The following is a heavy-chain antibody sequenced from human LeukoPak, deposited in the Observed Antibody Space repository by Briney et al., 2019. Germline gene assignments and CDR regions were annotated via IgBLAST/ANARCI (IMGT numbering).Heavy chain of an antibody. Sequence: SETLSLTCTVSGGSISSSSYSWGWIRQPPGKGLEWIGSIYYSGSTYYNPSLKSRVTISVDTSKNQFSLKLSSVTAADTAVYYCASSVSRGTIAARPFDYWGQGTLVTVSS. CDR1: GGSISSSSYS. CDR3: ASSVSRGTIAARPFDY. V-gene: IGHV4-39*07. J-gene: IGHJ4*02. CDR2: IYYSGST. D-gene: IGHD6-6*01.